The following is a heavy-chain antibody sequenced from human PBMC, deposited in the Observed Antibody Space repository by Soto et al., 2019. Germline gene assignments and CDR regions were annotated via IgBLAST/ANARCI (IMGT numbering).Heavy chain of an antibody. CDR1: GFTFSSYW. J-gene: IGHJ4*02. D-gene: IGHD3-10*01. V-gene: IGHV3-74*01. CDR2: INSDGSST. CDR3: ARGIRNYYGSDY. Sequence: EVQLVESGGGLAQPGGSLRLSCAASGFTFSSYWMHWVRQAPGKGLEWVSRINSDGSSTSYADIVKGRFTISRDNAKNTVDLQMNSLRAEDTALYYCARGIRNYYGSDYWGQGTLVTVSS.